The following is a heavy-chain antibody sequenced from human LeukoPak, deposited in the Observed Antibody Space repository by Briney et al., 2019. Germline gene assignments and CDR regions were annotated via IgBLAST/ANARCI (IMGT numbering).Heavy chain of an antibody. CDR3: ARLYGSERNI. CDR1: GFTFSNFG. CDR2: IGPGGDNK. V-gene: IGHV3-21*01. D-gene: IGHD3-10*01. Sequence: GGSLRLSCAASGFTFSNFGMNWVRQAPGKGLQWVSGIGPGGDNKYYADSLEGRFTISRDNAKNSLYLQMNSLRAEDTAVYYCARLYGSERNIWGRGTMVTVSS. J-gene: IGHJ3*02.